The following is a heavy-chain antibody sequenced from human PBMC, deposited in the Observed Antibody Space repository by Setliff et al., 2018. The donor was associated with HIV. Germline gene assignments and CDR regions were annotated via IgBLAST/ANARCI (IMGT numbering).Heavy chain of an antibody. Sequence: SETLSLTCAVSGYSLSSGYFWGWIRQPPGKGLEWIGSIYHSGSTYYNPSLKSRVTISVDTSKDQFSLKLSSVTAADTAVYYCASTSRRLGDSSGNEGAFDIWGQGTMVTVS. D-gene: IGHD3-22*01. V-gene: IGHV4-38-2*01. CDR3: ASTSRRLGDSSGNEGAFDI. CDR2: IYHSGST. J-gene: IGHJ3*02. CDR1: GYSLSSGYF.